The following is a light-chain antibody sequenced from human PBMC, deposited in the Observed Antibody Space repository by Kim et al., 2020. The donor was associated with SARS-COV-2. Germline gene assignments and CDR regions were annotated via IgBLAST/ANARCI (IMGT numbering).Light chain of an antibody. CDR1: SSDIGGYNY. Sequence: QSALTQPASVSGSPGQSITISCTGTSSDIGGYNYVSWYQQHPGKAPQLMISDVSKRPSGVAYRFSGSKSGNTASLTISGLQAEDEADYYCNSYTSSSTFVFGAGTKVTVL. J-gene: IGLJ1*01. CDR2: DVS. V-gene: IGLV2-14*03. CDR3: NSYTSSSTFV.